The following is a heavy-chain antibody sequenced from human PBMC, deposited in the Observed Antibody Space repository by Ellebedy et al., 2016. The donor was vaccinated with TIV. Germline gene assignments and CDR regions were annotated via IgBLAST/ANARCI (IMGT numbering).Heavy chain of an antibody. CDR3: ASGQAGDY. J-gene: IGHJ4*02. CDR1: GGSISNRY. V-gene: IGHV4-59*11. Sequence: SETLSLTXTVSGGSISNRYWSWIRQPPGKGLEWIGFVYYSGNTNYNPSLKSRVTISVDTSKNQFSLKVSSVTAADTAVYYCASGQAGDYWGRGTLVTVSS. CDR2: VYYSGNT.